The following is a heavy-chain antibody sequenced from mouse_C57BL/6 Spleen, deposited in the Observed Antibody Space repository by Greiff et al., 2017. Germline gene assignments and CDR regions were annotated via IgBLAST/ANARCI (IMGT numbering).Heavy chain of an antibody. J-gene: IGHJ4*01. CDR1: GFTFSSYA. D-gene: IGHD1-1*01. CDR3: TRDSGSKDYYAMDY. Sequence: EVMLVESGEGLVKPGGSLKLSCAASGFTFSSYAMSWVRQTPEKRLEWVAYISSGGDYIYYADTVKGRFTISRDNARNTLYLQMSSLKSEDTAMYYCTRDSGSKDYYAMDYWGQGTSVTVSA. V-gene: IGHV5-9-1*02. CDR2: ISSGGDYI.